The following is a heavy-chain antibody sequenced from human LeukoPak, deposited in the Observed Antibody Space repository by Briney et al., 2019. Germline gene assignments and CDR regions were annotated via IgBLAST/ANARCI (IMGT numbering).Heavy chain of an antibody. CDR3: ARRSSGSYLHLFDY. D-gene: IGHD3-10*01. V-gene: IGHV4-4*02. J-gene: IGHJ4*02. CDR2: IYHSGST. Sequence: SETLSLTCAVSGGSISSSNWWSWVRQPPGKGLEWIGEIYHSGSTNYNPSLKSRVTISVDKSKNQFSLKLSSVTAADTAVYYCARRSSGSYLHLFDYWGQGTLVTVSS. CDR1: GGSISSSNW.